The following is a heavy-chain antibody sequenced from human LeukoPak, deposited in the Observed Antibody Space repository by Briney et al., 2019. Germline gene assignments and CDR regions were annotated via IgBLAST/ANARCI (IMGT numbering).Heavy chain of an antibody. CDR3: AKSLEMATVMSVFDY. Sequence: LGGSLRLSCAASGFTFRTYPIHWVRQAPGKGLEWVAVLSYDGSTTYYAESVKGRFTLSRGSSENTVFLQMNSLRAEDSAVYYCAKSLEMATVMSVFDYSGQGTPVT. CDR1: GFTFRTYP. J-gene: IGHJ4*02. D-gene: IGHD5-24*01. V-gene: IGHV3-30*04. CDR2: LSYDGSTT.